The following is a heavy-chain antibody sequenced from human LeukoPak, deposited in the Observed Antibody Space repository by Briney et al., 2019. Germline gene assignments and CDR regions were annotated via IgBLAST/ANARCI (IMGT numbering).Heavy chain of an antibody. V-gene: IGHV3-11*04. CDR1: GFTFSDYY. D-gene: IGHD5-12*01. CDR2: ISSSGSTI. J-gene: IGHJ4*02. CDR3: ARDRGYSGYENDY. Sequence: PGGSLRLSCAASGFTFSDYYMSWIRQAPGKGLEGVSYISSSGSTIYYADSVKGRFTTSRDNAKNSLYLQMNSLRAEDTAVYYCARDRGYSGYENDYWGQGTLVTVSS.